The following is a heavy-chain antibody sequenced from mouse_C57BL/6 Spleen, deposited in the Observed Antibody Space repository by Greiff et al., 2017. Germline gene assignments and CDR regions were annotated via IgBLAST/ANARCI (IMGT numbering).Heavy chain of an antibody. CDR3: ARNGYDYDAWFAY. CDR2: IHPNSGST. J-gene: IGHJ3*01. CDR1: GYTFTSYW. Sequence: QVQLQQPGAELVKPGASVKLSCKASGYTFTSYWMHWVKQRPGQGLEWIGMIHPNSGSTNYNEKFKSKATLTVDKSSSTAYMQLSSLTSEDSAVYYCARNGYDYDAWFAYWGQGTLVTVSA. V-gene: IGHV1-64*01. D-gene: IGHD2-4*01.